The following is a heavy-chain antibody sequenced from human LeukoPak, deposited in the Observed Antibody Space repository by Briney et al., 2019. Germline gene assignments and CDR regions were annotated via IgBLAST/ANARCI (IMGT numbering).Heavy chain of an antibody. CDR1: GYTFTGYY. V-gene: IGHV1-2*02. Sequence: ASVKVSCKASGYTFTGYYMHWVRQAPGQGLEWMGWINPNSGGTNYAQKFQGRVTMTRDTSISTAYMELSRLRSDDTAVYYCARGPMVTTNYYYYYMDVWGKGTTVTVSS. J-gene: IGHJ6*03. D-gene: IGHD4-17*01. CDR2: INPNSGGT. CDR3: ARGPMVTTNYYYYYMDV.